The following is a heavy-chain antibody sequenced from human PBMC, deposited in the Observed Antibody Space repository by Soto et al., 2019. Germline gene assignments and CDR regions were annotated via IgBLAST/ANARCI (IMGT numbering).Heavy chain of an antibody. CDR3: AHSRCGGDCLQSYSSHYHYGMDV. Sequence: QITLKESGPSLVKPTQTLTLTCTFSGFSLSTGGVGVGWIRQPPGKALEWLALIYWDDDKRYSPSLRSRLTVTKDTSKNQVVLTMTNMVPVDTATYYCAHSRCGGDCLQSYSSHYHYGMDVWGQGTTVTVSS. V-gene: IGHV2-5*02. CDR2: IYWDDDK. D-gene: IGHD2-21*02. J-gene: IGHJ6*02. CDR1: GFSLSTGGVG.